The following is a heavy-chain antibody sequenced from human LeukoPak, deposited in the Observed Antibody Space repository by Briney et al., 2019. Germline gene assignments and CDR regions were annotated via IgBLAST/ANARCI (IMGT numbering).Heavy chain of an antibody. D-gene: IGHD6-19*01. CDR3: ARATGWYPDF. CDR2: IKQDGVEK. J-gene: IGHJ4*02. CDR1: KFIFSDYW. Sequence: GGSLRLSCTASKFIFSDYWMTWVRQAPGKGLEWVANIKQDGVEKNYVDSVQGRFTISRDNAKNSLYLQMNSLRAEDTALYYCARATGWYPDFWGQGTLVTVSS. V-gene: IGHV3-7*01.